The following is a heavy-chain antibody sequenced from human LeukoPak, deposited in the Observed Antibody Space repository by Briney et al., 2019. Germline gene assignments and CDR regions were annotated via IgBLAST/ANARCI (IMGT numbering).Heavy chain of an antibody. CDR3: ARDGAARPCQH. CDR1: GFSISSDYH. J-gene: IGHJ1*01. Sequence: PSETLSLTCTVSGFSISSDYHWCWIRQPRGKGMGWIETICSGSTYYHPSLRRRFTISLTPNKKQFSLQLSTVNATKTAVYYCARDGAARPCQHWGQGTLVTVSS. V-gene: IGHV4-38-2*02. CDR2: ICSGST. D-gene: IGHD6-25*01.